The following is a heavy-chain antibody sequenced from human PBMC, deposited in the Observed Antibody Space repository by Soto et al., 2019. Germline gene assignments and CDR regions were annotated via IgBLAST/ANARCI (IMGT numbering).Heavy chain of an antibody. D-gene: IGHD4-17*01. CDR2: MNPNSGST. CDR3: ARVYDYGDHPDSYYGMDV. V-gene: IGHV1-8*01. Sequence: ASVKVSCKASGYTFTSYDINWVRQATGQGLEWMGWMNPNSGSTGYAQKFQGRVTMTRSTSISTAYMELSSLRSEDTAVYYCARVYDYGDHPDSYYGMDVLGQGTTVTVSS. CDR1: GYTFTSYD. J-gene: IGHJ6*02.